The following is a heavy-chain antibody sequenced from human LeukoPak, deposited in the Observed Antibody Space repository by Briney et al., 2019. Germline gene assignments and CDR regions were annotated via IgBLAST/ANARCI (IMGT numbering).Heavy chain of an antibody. D-gene: IGHD3-10*01. J-gene: IGHJ5*02. V-gene: IGHV4-39*01. CDR1: GGSISSSSSY. CDR2: IYYTGST. CDR3: AKSGHSYYYAPGDFS. Sequence: PSETLSLTCTVSGGSISSSSSYWGWIRQPPGKGLEWIASIYYTGSTNYNPSINSPVTIYLDPSTNQFSLRSTSVTAADTDVYYCAKSGHSYYYAPGDFSWGQGTLVTVSS.